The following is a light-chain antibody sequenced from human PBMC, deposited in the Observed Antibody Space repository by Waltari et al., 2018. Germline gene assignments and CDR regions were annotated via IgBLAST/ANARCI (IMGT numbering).Light chain of an antibody. CDR3: LSFRSGSTWV. V-gene: IGLV2-18*02. Sequence: QAALTQPPSVSKSLGQSVTISCTGTSSDVGVYNDVSWYQQHPDTAPRLLIFDVTKRPSGVSDRFSGSKSGRTASLTISGVQADDEADYYCLSFRSGSTWVFGGGTRLTVL. J-gene: IGLJ2*01. CDR1: SSDVGVYND. CDR2: DVT.